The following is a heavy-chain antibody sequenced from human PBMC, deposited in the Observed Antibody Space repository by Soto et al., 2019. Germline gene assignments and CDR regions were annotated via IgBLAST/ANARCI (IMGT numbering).Heavy chain of an antibody. V-gene: IGHV1-2*04. CDR1: GYTFTGYY. CDR2: INPNSCGT. J-gene: IGHJ4*02. Sequence: ASVKVSCKASGYTFTGYYMHWVRQAPGQGLEWMGWINPNSCGTNYAQKFQGWVTMTRDTSISPAYMELSRLRSDDTAVYYCARAYLGGYYYDSSGYYDYWGQGTHASVSS. D-gene: IGHD3-22*01. CDR3: ARAYLGGYYYDSSGYYDY.